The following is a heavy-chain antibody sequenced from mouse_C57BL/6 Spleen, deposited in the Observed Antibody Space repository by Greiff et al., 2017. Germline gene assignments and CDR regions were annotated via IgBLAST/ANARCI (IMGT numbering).Heavy chain of an antibody. D-gene: IGHD2-4*01. CDR2: IYPSDSET. CDR1: GYTFTSYW. CDR3: ARLAYDYDVD. J-gene: IGHJ2*01. Sequence: VQLQQPGPELVRPASSVKLSCKASGYTFTSYWMAWVKQRPGQGLEWIGNIYPSDSETHYNQKFKDKATLTVDKSSSTAYMQLSSLTSEDSAVYYCARLAYDYDVDWGQGTTLTVSS. V-gene: IGHV1-61*01.